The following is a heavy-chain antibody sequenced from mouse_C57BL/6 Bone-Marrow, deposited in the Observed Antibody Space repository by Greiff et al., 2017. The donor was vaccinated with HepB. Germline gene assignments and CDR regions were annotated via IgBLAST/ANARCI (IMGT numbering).Heavy chain of an antibody. CDR2: ISGGGGNT. J-gene: IGHJ2*01. Sequence: DVHLVESGGGLVKPGGSLKLSCAASGFTFSSYTMSWVRQTPEKRLEWVATISGGGGNTYYPDSVKGRFTISRDNAKNTLYLQMSSLRSEDTALYYCARGGALTGENYFDYWGQGTTLTVSS. CDR3: ARGGALTGENYFDY. D-gene: IGHD4-1*01. V-gene: IGHV5-9*01. CDR1: GFTFSSYT.